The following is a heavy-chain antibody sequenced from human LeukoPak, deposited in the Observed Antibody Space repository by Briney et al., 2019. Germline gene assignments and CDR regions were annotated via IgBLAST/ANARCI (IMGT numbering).Heavy chain of an antibody. CDR2: IYPGDSDT. V-gene: IGHV5-51*01. Sequence: GEPLKISCKGSGYSFTSHWIAWVRQMPGKGLEWMGIIYPGDSDTRYSPSFQGQVTISADKSISTAYLQWNSLKASDTAMYYCARHAVRDGYNRHNDYWGQGTLVTVSS. CDR3: ARHAVRDGYNRHNDY. D-gene: IGHD5-24*01. CDR1: GYSFTSHW. J-gene: IGHJ4*02.